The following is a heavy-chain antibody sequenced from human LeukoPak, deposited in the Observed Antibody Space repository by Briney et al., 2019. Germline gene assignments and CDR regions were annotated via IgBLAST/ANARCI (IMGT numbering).Heavy chain of an antibody. J-gene: IGHJ4*02. V-gene: IGHV3-49*03. Sequence: TGGSLRLSCTASGFTFGDYAMSWFRQAPGKGLVWVGFIRSKAYGGTTEYAASVKGRFTISRDNSKNTLYLQMGSLRAEDMAVYYCARFSGDYWGQGTLVTVSS. CDR1: GFTFGDYA. CDR2: IRSKAYGGTT. CDR3: ARFSGDY.